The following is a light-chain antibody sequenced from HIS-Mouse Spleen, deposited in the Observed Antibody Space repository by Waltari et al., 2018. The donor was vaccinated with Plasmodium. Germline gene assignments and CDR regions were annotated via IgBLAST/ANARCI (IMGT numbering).Light chain of an antibody. CDR1: SSNIGNNY. CDR3: GTWDSSLSAGVV. J-gene: IGLJ2*01. Sequence: QSVLTQPPSVSAAPGQKVTISCSGSSSNIGNNYVSWYQQLPGTAPKPLIYDNNKRPSGIPDRSSGSKSGTSATLGITGLQTGDEADYHCGTWDSSLSAGVVFGGGTKLTVL. V-gene: IGLV1-51*01. CDR2: DNN.